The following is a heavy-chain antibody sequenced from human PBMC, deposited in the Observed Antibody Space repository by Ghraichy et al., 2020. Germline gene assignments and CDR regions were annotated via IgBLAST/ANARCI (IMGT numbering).Heavy chain of an antibody. J-gene: IGHJ6*02. CDR2: IVVGSGNT. CDR3: AADILQRWIQVWNYGMDV. Sequence: SVKVSCKASGFTFSSSAVQWVRQARGQGLEWIGWIVVGSGNTNYAQKFQERVTITRDMSTSTAYMELNSLRSEDTAVYYCAADILQRWIQVWNYGMDVWGQGTTVSVSS. D-gene: IGHD5-18*01. V-gene: IGHV1-58*01. CDR1: GFTFSSSA.